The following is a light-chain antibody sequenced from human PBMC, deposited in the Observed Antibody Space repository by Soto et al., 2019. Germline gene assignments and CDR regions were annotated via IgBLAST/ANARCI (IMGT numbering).Light chain of an antibody. J-gene: IGKJ4*01. CDR1: ESISTQ. V-gene: IGKV1-39*01. CDR3: QQSYSFPT. CDR2: DAS. Sequence: DIQMTQSPSSLSASVGDRVTITCRASESISTQLNWYQQKPGKAPNLLIYDASTLQSGVPSRFSGSGSGTDFSLTISSLQPEDFASYYCQQSYSFPTFGGGPRWRT.